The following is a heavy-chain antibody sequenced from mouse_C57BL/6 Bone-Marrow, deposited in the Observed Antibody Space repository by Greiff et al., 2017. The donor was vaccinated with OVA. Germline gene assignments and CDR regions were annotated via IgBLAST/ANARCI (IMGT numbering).Heavy chain of an antibody. CDR1: GFTFSDYY. Sequence: EVKLQESGGGLVQPGGSLKLSCAASGFTFSDYYMYWVRQTPEKRLEWVAYISNGGGSTYYPDTVKGRFTISRDNAKNTLYLQMSRLKSEDTAMYYCARPYYYGSSLTEDFDVWGTGTTVTVSS. V-gene: IGHV5-12*01. D-gene: IGHD1-1*01. CDR3: ARPYYYGSSLTEDFDV. J-gene: IGHJ1*03. CDR2: ISNGGGST.